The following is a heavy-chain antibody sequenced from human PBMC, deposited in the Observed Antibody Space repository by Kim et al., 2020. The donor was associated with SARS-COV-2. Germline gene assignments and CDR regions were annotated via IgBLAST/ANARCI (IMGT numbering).Heavy chain of an antibody. J-gene: IGHJ4*02. D-gene: IGHD4-4*01. CDR3: ARDGPYGSNFDFDY. Sequence: AQGVTGRFVFSLDTSVSTAYLQISSLKAEDTAVYYCARDGPYGSNFDFDYWGQGTLVTVSS. V-gene: IGHV7-4-1*02.